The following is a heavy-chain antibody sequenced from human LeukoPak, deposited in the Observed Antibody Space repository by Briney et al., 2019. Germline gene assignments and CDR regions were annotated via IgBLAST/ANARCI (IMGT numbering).Heavy chain of an antibody. CDR3: ARDSPRYYDSSGYWFFDL. V-gene: IGHV3-21*01. Sequence: GGSLRLSCAASGFTFSSYSMNWVRQAPGKGLEWVSSISSSSTYIYSADSVKGRFTISRDNAKKSLFLQVNSLRAEDTAVYYCARDSPRYYDSSGYWFFDLWGRGTLVTVSS. J-gene: IGHJ2*01. D-gene: IGHD3-22*01. CDR1: GFTFSSYS. CDR2: ISSSSTYI.